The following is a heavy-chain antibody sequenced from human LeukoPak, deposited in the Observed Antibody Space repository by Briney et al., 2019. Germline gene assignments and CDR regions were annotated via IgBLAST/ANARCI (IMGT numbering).Heavy chain of an antibody. D-gene: IGHD2-15*01. CDR3: ARVALTHGYYFDY. CDR1: GGSISSGNYY. Sequence: SETLSLTCAVSGGSISSGNYYWGWIRQPPGKGLEWIGSIYYSGSTYDNPSLKSRVTTSVDTSKNQFSLKLSSVTAADTAVYYCARVALTHGYYFDYWGQGTLVTVSS. J-gene: IGHJ4*02. V-gene: IGHV4-39*07. CDR2: IYYSGST.